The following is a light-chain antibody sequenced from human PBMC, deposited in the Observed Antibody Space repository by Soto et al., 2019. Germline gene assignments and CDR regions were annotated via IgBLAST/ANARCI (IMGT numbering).Light chain of an antibody. Sequence: EIVWTHSPGALSLSPGERATLSCGASQTVTSNYLAWYQQKPGQAPRLLIFGASIRVTGIPDRFIGSGSGTDFTLTISRLEPEDFAVYYCQHYVTSLTTFGRGTKVDI. CDR3: QHYVTSLTT. CDR1: QTVTSNY. J-gene: IGKJ1*01. CDR2: GAS. V-gene: IGKV3-20*01.